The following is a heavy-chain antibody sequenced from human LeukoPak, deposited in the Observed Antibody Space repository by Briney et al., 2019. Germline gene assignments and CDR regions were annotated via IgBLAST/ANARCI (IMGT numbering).Heavy chain of an antibody. D-gene: IGHD3-10*01. CDR1: GGSFSGYY. J-gene: IGHJ6*03. Sequence: SETLSLTCAVYGGSFSGYYWSWIRQPPGKGLEWIGEINHSGSTNYNPSLKSRVTISVDTSKNQFSLKLSSVTAADTAVYYCARYGSGSYYSKPYYYYYMDVWGKGTTVTVSS. CDR2: INHSGST. V-gene: IGHV4-34*01. CDR3: ARYGSGSYYSKPYYYYYMDV.